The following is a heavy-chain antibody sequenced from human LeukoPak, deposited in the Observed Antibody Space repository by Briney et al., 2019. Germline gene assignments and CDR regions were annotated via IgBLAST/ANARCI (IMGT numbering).Heavy chain of an antibody. J-gene: IGHJ5*02. CDR2: ISGYNGNT. CDR3: ARDPGLMTAGDWFDP. D-gene: IGHD6-13*01. V-gene: IGHV1-18*01. Sequence: ASVKVSCKASGYTFTSYGISWVRQAPGQGLEWMGWISGYNGNTNYAQMLQGRVTMTTDTSTNTAYMELRSLRFDDTAVYYCARDPGLMTAGDWFDPWGQGTLVTVSS. CDR1: GYTFTSYG.